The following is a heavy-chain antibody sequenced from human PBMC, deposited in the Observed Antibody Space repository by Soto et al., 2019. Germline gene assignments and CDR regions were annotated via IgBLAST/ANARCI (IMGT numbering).Heavy chain of an antibody. Sequence: GGSLRLSCAASGFTFSNAWMNWVRQAPGKGLEWVANIKQDGSEKYYVDSVKGRFTISRDNAKNSLYLQMNSLRAEDTAVYYCVAGYYDFDYWGQGTLVTVSS. D-gene: IGHD2-15*01. CDR2: IKQDGSEK. CDR1: GFTFSNAW. V-gene: IGHV3-7*01. J-gene: IGHJ4*02. CDR3: VAGYYDFDY.